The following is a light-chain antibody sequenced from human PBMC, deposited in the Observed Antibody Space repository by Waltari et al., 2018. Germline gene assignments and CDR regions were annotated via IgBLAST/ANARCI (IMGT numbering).Light chain of an antibody. Sequence: QSALTQPASVSGSPGQSITISCTGTTSDIENFNLVSWYQQHPGKAPKLIIYEGDKRPSGVSDRLTVSKSGNTASLTISELQAEDEADYFCYSYAGSSVFGTGTKVTVL. J-gene: IGLJ1*01. CDR1: TSDIENFNL. CDR3: YSYAGSSV. CDR2: EGD. V-gene: IGLV2-23*01.